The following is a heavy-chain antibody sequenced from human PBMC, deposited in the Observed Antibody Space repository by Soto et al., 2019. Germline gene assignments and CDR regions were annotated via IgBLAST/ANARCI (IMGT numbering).Heavy chain of an antibody. V-gene: IGHV6-1*01. CDR1: GDSVSSNSAG. CDR2: TYYRSKWYY. CDR3: ARGEQYSGRIFDY. Sequence: PSQTLSLTCAITGDSVSSNSAGWSWVKQSPSRGLEWLGRTYYRSKWYYEYAVSVRGRITINPDTSKNQYSRQLNSVTPEDTAVYFCARGEQYSGRIFDYWGQGTLVTVSS. D-gene: IGHD1-26*01. J-gene: IGHJ4*01.